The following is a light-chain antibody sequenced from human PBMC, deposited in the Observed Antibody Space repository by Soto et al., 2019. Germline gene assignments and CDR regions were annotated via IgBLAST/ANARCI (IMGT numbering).Light chain of an antibody. V-gene: IGKV2D-29*01. J-gene: IGKJ5*01. Sequence: DVVLTQAPLSLSVTPGQPASMSCKSSQSLLYGDGKTYLYWYLQRPGQPPQLLIYDGSNRFSGVPDRFSGSGSGTDFTLKISRVEAADVGVYYCMQRTHVPITFGQGTRLEIK. CDR3: MQRTHVPIT. CDR1: QSLLYGDGKTY. CDR2: DGS.